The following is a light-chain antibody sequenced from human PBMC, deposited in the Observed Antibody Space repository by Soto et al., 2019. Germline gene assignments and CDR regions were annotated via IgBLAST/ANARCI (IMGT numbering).Light chain of an antibody. Sequence: QSVLTQPASVSGSPGQSITISCTGTSSEVGGYNYVSWYQHHPGKAPKLIIYDVSNRPSVVSIRFSGSKSDNTASLTISVLQPEDEADYHCSSYTTSNTRQIVFGTGTKVTVL. CDR2: DVS. J-gene: IGLJ1*01. CDR1: SSEVGGYNY. CDR3: SSYTTSNTRQIV. V-gene: IGLV2-14*03.